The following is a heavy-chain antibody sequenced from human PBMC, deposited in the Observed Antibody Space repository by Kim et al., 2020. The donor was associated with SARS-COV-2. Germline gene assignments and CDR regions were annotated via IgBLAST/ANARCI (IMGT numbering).Heavy chain of an antibody. CDR2: IGTAGDT. CDR1: GFTFSSYD. D-gene: IGHD7-27*01. J-gene: IGHJ3*02. Sequence: GGSLRLSCAASGFTFSSYDMHWVRQATGKGLEWVSAIGTAGDTYYPGSVKGRFTISRENAKNSLYLQMNSLRAGDTAVYYCARAEWGAGDLHDAFDIWGQGTMVTVSS. V-gene: IGHV3-13*01. CDR3: ARAEWGAGDLHDAFDI.